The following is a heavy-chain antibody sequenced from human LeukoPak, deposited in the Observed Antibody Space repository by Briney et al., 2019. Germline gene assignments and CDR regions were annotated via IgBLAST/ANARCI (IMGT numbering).Heavy chain of an antibody. CDR1: GFNFHYYN. D-gene: IGHD3-3*01. Sequence: PGGSLGLSCATSGFNFHYYNMAWVRQAPGKGLEWLATTDKEGTGTEHTDSVRGRFTISRDNAKNSLYLQMNSLRAEDTAVYYCARLGTIFGVVIKALDYWGQGTLVTVSS. V-gene: IGHV3-7*01. CDR3: ARLGTIFGVVIKALDY. J-gene: IGHJ4*02. CDR2: TDKEGTGT.